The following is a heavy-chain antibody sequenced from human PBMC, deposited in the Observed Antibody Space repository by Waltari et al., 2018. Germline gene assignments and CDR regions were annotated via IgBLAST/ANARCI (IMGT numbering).Heavy chain of an antibody. J-gene: IGHJ3*02. V-gene: IGHV4-38-2*02. Sequence: QVQLQESGPGLVKPSETLSLTCTVSGYSISSGYYWGWIRPPPGKGLEWIGSIYHSGSTYYNPSLKSRVTISVDTSKNQFSLKLSSVTAADTAVYYCARLGGIVATNAFDIWGQGTMVTVSS. CDR3: ARLGGIVATNAFDI. D-gene: IGHD5-12*01. CDR1: GYSISSGYY. CDR2: IYHSGST.